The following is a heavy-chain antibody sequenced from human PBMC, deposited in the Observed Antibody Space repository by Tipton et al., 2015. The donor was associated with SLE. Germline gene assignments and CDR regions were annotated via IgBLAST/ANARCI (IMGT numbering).Heavy chain of an antibody. CDR3: AKDRGVQGVGHFDY. V-gene: IGHV3-23*01. Sequence: SLRLSCAASGFTVSGNYMSWVRQAPGKGLEWVSAISATAGSTYFADSVRGRFSISRFNSKSTVILQMTSLRAEDTAIYYCAKDRGVQGVGHFDYWGQGVMVTVSS. CDR2: ISATAGST. CDR1: GFTVSGNY. D-gene: IGHD3-10*01. J-gene: IGHJ4*02.